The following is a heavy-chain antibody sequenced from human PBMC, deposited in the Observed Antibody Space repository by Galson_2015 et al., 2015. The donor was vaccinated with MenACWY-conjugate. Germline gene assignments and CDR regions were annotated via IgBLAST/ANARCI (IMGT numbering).Heavy chain of an antibody. Sequence: SLRLSCATSGFTFGDYAVSWFRQAPGKGLEWVGFIAGTPYGGTPEYAASVEGRFTISRDDSKGIAYLQMNGLKTEDAAMYYCTRNGGPGAPHFDYWGQGTLVTVSS. D-gene: IGHD2-8*02. CDR2: IAGTPYGGTP. V-gene: IGHV3-49*03. CDR1: GFTFGDYA. CDR3: TRNGGPGAPHFDY. J-gene: IGHJ4*02.